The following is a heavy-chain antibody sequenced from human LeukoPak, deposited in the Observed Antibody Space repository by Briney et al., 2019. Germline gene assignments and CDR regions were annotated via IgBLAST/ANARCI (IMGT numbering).Heavy chain of an antibody. CDR1: GGSISSSSYY. D-gene: IGHD2-21*02. V-gene: IGHV4-61*01. CDR3: ARAYCGGDCYYEYYYYGMDV. Sequence: PSETLSLTCTVSGGSISSSSYYWSWIRQPPEKGLEWIGYIYYSGSTNYNPSLKSRVTISVDTSKNQFSLKLSSVTAADTAVYYCARAYCGGDCYYEYYYYGMDVWGQGTTVTVSS. CDR2: IYYSGST. J-gene: IGHJ6*02.